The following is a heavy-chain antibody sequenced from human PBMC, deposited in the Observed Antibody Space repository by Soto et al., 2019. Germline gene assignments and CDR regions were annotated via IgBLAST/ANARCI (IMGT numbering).Heavy chain of an antibody. Sequence: EVQLVESGGGLAQPGGSLRLSCGASGFTFSSYWMNWVRQAPGKGLEWVANIEPDGSGKYYVDSVKGRFTISRDNAKNSLYLQMNSLRADDTAVYYCASDDSSGWYGAFDIWGQGTMVSVS. CDR1: GFTFSSYW. D-gene: IGHD6-19*01. CDR3: ASDDSSGWYGAFDI. V-gene: IGHV3-7*01. CDR2: IEPDGSGK. J-gene: IGHJ3*02.